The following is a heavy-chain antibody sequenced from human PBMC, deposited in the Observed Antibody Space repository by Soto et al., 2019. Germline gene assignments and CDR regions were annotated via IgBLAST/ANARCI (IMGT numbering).Heavy chain of an antibody. J-gene: IGHJ4*02. D-gene: IGHD2-2*01. CDR1: GFNFADYA. Sequence: EVQLVESGGGLVQPGRSLRLACATSGFNFADYAMHWVRQAPGKGLEWVSGIGWTGGDIGDADSVTGRFIISRDNAKNSLYLQMNSLRPEDTALYYCVKDIAPGEVPFYYFDNWGQGTLVTVSS. CDR2: IGWTGGDI. CDR3: VKDIAPGEVPFYYFDN. V-gene: IGHV3-9*01.